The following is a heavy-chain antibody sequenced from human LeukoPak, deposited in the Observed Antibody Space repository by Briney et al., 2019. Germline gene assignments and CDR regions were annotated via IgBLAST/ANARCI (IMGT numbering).Heavy chain of an antibody. D-gene: IGHD3-10*01. CDR1: GFTFSTYA. J-gene: IGHJ4*02. V-gene: IGHV3-30*04. CDR3: ARGGGYYGSGSRSDY. Sequence: PGGSLRLSCAASGFTFSTYAMNWVRQAPGKGLEWVAVISYDGRQNYYADSVKGRFTISRDNSKNTLYLQMNSLRDEDSAVYYCARGGGYYGSGSRSDYWGQGTLVTVSS. CDR2: ISYDGRQN.